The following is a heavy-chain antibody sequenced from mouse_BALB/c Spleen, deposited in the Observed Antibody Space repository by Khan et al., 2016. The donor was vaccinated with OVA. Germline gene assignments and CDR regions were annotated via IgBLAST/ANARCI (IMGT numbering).Heavy chain of an antibody. J-gene: IGHJ1*01. CDR2: IDPYSGGI. CDR3: ARSTWYFEV. V-gene: IGHV1S135*01. CDR1: GYSFTGYN. Sequence: EVQLQQSGPELEKPGASVKISCKASGYSFTGYNMNWVKQSNGKSLEWIGNIDPYSGGISYNQKFKGKATLTVDNSSSTAYMQLNSLTSEDSAVYYCARSTWYFEVWGAGTTVTVAS.